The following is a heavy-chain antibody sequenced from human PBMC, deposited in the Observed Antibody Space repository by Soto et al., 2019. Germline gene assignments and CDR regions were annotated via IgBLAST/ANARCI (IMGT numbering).Heavy chain of an antibody. Sequence: EVRLVESGGGLVQPGGSLRLSCADSGFIISSNWMHWVRQAPGKGLVWVSRINSDGSTTSYADSVKGRFTISRDNAKNTLYLQMNSLRAEDTAVYYCARGPSGWYGFDYWGQGTLVTVSS. CDR1: GFIISSNW. CDR3: ARGPSGWYGFDY. V-gene: IGHV3-74*01. CDR2: INSDGSTT. J-gene: IGHJ4*02. D-gene: IGHD6-19*01.